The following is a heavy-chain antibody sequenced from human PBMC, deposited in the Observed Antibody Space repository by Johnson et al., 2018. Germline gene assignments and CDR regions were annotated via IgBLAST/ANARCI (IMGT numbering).Heavy chain of an antibody. Sequence: VQLVESGAEVKKPGSSVKVSCKASGGTFSSYAISWVRQAPGQGLAWMGGIIPLFGTANYAQKFQGRVPITADKSTSTAYMELGSQRSEDTAVYYCARDRRQYYYDSRGYPHYDAVDIWGQGTMVTVSS. V-gene: IGHV1-69*06. CDR3: ARDRRQYYYDSRGYPHYDAVDI. CDR2: IIPLFGTA. D-gene: IGHD3-22*01. CDR1: GGTFSSYA. J-gene: IGHJ3*02.